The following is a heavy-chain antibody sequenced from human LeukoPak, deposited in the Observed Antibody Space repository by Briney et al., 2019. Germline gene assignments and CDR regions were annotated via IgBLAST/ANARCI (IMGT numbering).Heavy chain of an antibody. Sequence: ASVKVSCKASGYTFTSYAMHWVRQAPGQRLEWMGWINAGNGNTKYSQKFQGRVTITRDTSASTAYMELSSLRSEDTAVYYCERDLPDYGGNSRLAYYYYYGMDVWGQGTTVTVSS. D-gene: IGHD4-23*01. CDR2: INAGNGNT. CDR3: ERDLPDYGGNSRLAYYYYYGMDV. V-gene: IGHV1-3*01. J-gene: IGHJ6*02. CDR1: GYTFTSYA.